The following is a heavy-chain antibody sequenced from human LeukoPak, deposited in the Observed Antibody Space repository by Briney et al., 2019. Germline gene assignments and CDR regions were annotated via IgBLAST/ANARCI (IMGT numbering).Heavy chain of an antibody. CDR3: ARVGYYDYVWGSYRPIDV. Sequence: GGSLRLSCAASGFTFSSYSMNWVRQAPGKGLEWVSSISSSSSYIYYADSVKGRFTISRDNSKNCMYLQMNSLRAEDTAVYYCARVGYYDYVWGSYRPIDVWGKGTTVTVSS. D-gene: IGHD3-16*02. V-gene: IGHV3-21*01. CDR2: ISSSSSYI. CDR1: GFTFSSYS. J-gene: IGHJ6*03.